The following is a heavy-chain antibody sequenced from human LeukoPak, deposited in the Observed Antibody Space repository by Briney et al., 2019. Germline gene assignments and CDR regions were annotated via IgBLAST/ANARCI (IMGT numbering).Heavy chain of an antibody. CDR1: GGSISSGDYY. D-gene: IGHD6-13*01. CDR3: ARGGETAAAGTFTY. J-gene: IGHJ4*02. Sequence: SGTLSLTCTVSGGSISSGDYYWSWIRQPPGKGLEWIGYIYYSGSTYYNPSLKSRVTISVDTSKNQFSLKLSSVTAADTAVYYCARGGETAAAGTFTYWGQGTLVTVSS. CDR2: IYYSGST. V-gene: IGHV4-30-4*08.